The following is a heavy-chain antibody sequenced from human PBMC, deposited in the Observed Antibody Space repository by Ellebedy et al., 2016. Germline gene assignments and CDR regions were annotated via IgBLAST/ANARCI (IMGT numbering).Heavy chain of an antibody. D-gene: IGHD2-21*02. CDR2: IKSMSDGGTT. Sequence: GESLKISXAASGFTFNGVAMNWLRQAPGKGLEWVGRIKSMSDGGTTDYAAPVKGRFTISRDDSKNTLFLQMDSLEIDDTAVYYCTKSQCANDCPRYNWFDPWGQGTLVTVSS. CDR1: GFTFNGVA. V-gene: IGHV3-15*05. J-gene: IGHJ5*02. CDR3: TKSQCANDCPRYNWFDP.